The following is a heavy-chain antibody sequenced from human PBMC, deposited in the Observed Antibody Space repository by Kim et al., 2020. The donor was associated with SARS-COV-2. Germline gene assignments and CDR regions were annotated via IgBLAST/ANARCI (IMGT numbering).Heavy chain of an antibody. J-gene: IGHJ4*02. Sequence: IDSADSVKGRFTISRDNAKNSLYLHMSSLRAEDTATYYCARGNGWAFDYWGQGTLVTVSS. D-gene: IGHD6-19*01. CDR3: ARGNGWAFDY. CDR2: I. V-gene: IGHV3-48*03.